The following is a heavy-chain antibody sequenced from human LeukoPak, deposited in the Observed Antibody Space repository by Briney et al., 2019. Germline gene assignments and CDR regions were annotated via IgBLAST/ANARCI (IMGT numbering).Heavy chain of an antibody. Sequence: SETLSLTCTVSGGSISSGGYYWSWIRQHPGKGLEWIGYIYYSGSTYYNPSLKSRVTISVDTSKNQFSLKLSSVTAADTAVYYCALGGGYYYYGMDVWGQGTTVTVSS. CDR3: ALGGGYYYYGMDV. V-gene: IGHV4-31*03. CDR1: GGSISSGGYY. D-gene: IGHD3-16*01. J-gene: IGHJ6*02. CDR2: IYYSGST.